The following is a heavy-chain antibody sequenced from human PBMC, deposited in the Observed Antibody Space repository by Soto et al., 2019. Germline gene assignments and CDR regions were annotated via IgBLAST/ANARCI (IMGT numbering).Heavy chain of an antibody. J-gene: IGHJ6*02. CDR3: ARLRLFYYYYGMDV. CDR2: INSDGSST. V-gene: IGHV3-74*01. CDR1: GFTFSSYW. Sequence: GGSLRLSCAASGFTFSSYWMHWVRQAPGKGLVWVSRINSDGSSTSYADSVKGRFTISRDNAKNTLYLQMNSLRDEDTAVYYCARLRLFYYYYGMDVWGQGTTVTVSS. D-gene: IGHD2-21*01.